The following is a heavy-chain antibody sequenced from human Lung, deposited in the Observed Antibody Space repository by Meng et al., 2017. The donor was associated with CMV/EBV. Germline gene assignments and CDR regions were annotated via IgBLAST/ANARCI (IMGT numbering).Heavy chain of an antibody. CDR3: ARADNRGPDY. Sequence: SVKVSCNASGYTFTGHFMHWVRQARGQGLEWMGWIQPNTGVTNYARNFQGRVTMTRDTSISTVYMELGGLRSDDTAMYYCARADNRGPDYWGQGTLVTVSS. CDR2: IQPNTGVT. CDR1: GYTFTGHF. D-gene: IGHD7-27*01. J-gene: IGHJ4*02. V-gene: IGHV1-2*02.